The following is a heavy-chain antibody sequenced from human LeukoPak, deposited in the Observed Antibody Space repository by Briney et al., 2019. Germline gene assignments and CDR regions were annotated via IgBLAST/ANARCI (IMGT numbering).Heavy chain of an antibody. J-gene: IGHJ5*02. CDR2: IISIFGTA. CDR1: GGTFSSYA. V-gene: IGHV1-69*05. Sequence: ASVKVSCKASGGTFSSYAISWVRQAPGQGLEWMGGIISIFGTANYAQKFQGRVTITTDESTSTAYMELSSLRSEDTAVYYCARGVDGITMVREFDPWGQGTLVTVSS. D-gene: IGHD3-10*01. CDR3: ARGVDGITMVREFDP.